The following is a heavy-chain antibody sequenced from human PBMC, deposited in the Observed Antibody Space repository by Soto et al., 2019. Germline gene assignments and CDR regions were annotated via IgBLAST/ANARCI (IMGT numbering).Heavy chain of an antibody. D-gene: IGHD3-10*01. CDR2: ISWNSGSI. CDR3: AKDGERGFDY. J-gene: IGHJ4*02. Sequence: DVQLVESGGGLVQPGRSLRLSCAASGFTFDDYAMHWVRQAPGKGLEWVSGISWNSGSIGYADSVKGRFTISRDNAKNSLYLQMNSLRAEDTALYYCAKDGERGFDYWGQGTLVTVSS. V-gene: IGHV3-9*01. CDR1: GFTFDDYA.